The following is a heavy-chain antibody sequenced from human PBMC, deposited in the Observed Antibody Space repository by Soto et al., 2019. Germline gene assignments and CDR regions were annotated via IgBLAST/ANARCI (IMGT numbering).Heavy chain of an antibody. Sequence: GGSLRLSCAASGFTSSGSAMHWVRQASGKGLEWVGRIVSKANSFATAYAASVKGRFTISRDDSKNTEYLQMNSLKTEVTAVYFCTRLSSSPADHAFDIWGQGTLVTVSS. CDR2: IVSKANSFAT. CDR3: TRLSSSPADHAFDI. CDR1: GFTSSGSA. J-gene: IGHJ3*02. D-gene: IGHD3-10*01. V-gene: IGHV3-73*01.